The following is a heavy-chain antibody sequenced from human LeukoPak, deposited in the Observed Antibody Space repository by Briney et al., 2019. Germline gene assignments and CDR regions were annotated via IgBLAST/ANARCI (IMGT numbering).Heavy chain of an antibody. CDR3: ARARTPYSSSWSGFDY. D-gene: IGHD6-13*01. CDR2: INPNSGGT. Sequence: ASVTVSCKASGYTFTGYYMHWVRQAPGQGLEWMGWINPNSGGTNYAQKFQGRVTMTRDTSISTAYMELSRLRSDDTAVYYCARARTPYSSSWSGFDYWGQGTLVTVSS. CDR1: GYTFTGYY. V-gene: IGHV1-2*02. J-gene: IGHJ4*02.